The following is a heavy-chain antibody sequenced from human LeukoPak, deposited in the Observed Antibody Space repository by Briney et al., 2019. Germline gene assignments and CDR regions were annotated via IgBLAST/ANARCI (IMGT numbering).Heavy chain of an antibody. V-gene: IGHV3-30-3*01. CDR2: IKYDGSKT. D-gene: IGHD5-18*01. CDR1: GFTFSTYA. J-gene: IGHJ4*02. Sequence: GGSLRLSCAASGFTFSTYALHWVRQAPGKGLEWVAAIKYDGSKTHYADSVKGRFTISRDNSKNTLYLQMNSLRAEDTAVYYCAKDLASGYSYGYQDYWGQGTLVTVSS. CDR3: AKDLASGYSYGYQDY.